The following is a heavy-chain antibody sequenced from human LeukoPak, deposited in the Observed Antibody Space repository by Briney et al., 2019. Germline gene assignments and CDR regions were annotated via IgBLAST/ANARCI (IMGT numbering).Heavy chain of an antibody. V-gene: IGHV3-21*01. CDR3: ARDPPFIIGTTFFDY. CDR2: ISTSSTYI. J-gene: IGHJ4*02. CDR1: GFTFSSYS. D-gene: IGHD1-20*01. Sequence: PGGSLRLSCAASGFTFSSYSMNWVRQAPGKGLEWVASISTSSTYIYYADSVKGRFTISRDNAKNSLYLQMNSLRAEDTAVYYCARDPPFIIGTTFFDYWGQRTLVTVSS.